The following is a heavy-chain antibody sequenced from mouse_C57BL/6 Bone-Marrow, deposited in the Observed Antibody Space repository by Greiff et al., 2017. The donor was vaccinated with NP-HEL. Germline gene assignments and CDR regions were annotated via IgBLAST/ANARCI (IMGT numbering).Heavy chain of an antibody. CDR1: GFTFSSYG. CDR2: ISSGGSYT. Sequence: EVMLVESGGDLVKPGGSLKLSCAASGFTFSSYGMSWVRQTPDKRLEWVATISSGGSYTYYPDSVKGRFTISRDNAKNTLYLQMSSLKSEDTAMYYCARQYDYDFSWFAYWGQGTLVTVSA. V-gene: IGHV5-6*02. CDR3: ARQYDYDFSWFAY. D-gene: IGHD2-4*01. J-gene: IGHJ3*01.